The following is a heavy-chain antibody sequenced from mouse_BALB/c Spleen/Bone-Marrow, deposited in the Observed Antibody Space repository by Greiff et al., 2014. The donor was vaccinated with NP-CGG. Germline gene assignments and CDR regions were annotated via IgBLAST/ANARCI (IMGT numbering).Heavy chain of an antibody. D-gene: IGHD1-1*01. V-gene: IGHV1-26*01. Sequence: EVQLQQSGPELVKPGASVKISCKASGYSFTGYYMNWVKQSHGQSLEWIGRINPNNGGTNYNKKFKGKATLTVDKSSSTAYMELRSLTSEDSAVYYCARDDYYVCGYFDYWGQGTTLTVSS. CDR2: INPNNGGT. J-gene: IGHJ2*01. CDR1: GYSFTGYY. CDR3: ARDDYYVCGYFDY.